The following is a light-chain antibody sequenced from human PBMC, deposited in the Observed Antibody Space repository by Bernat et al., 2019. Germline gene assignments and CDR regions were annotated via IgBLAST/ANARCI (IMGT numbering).Light chain of an antibody. CDR1: QSITNY. CDR2: APS. J-gene: IGKJ4*01. V-gene: IGKV1-39*01. CDR3: QQSYSIPRT. Sequence: DIQMTQSPSSLSASVGDRVIVSCRASQSITNYLNWYQHRPGKAPKLLIYAPSILQSGVPSRFSGRGSGTDFTLTISSLQPEDFATYYCQQSYSIPRTFGGGTKVEI.